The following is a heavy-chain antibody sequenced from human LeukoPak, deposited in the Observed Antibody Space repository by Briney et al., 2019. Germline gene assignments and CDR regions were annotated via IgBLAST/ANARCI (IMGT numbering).Heavy chain of an antibody. CDR3: ARDGHGDFWRARRTYYMDV. V-gene: IGHV3-48*03. CDR2: ISSSGSTI. J-gene: IGHJ6*03. D-gene: IGHD3-3*01. Sequence: GGSLRLSCAASGFTFSSYEMNWVRQAPGKGLEWVSYISSSGSTIYYADSVKGRFTISRDNAKNSLYLEMNSLRAEDTAVYYCARDGHGDFWRARRTYYMDVWGKGTTVTVSS. CDR1: GFTFSSYE.